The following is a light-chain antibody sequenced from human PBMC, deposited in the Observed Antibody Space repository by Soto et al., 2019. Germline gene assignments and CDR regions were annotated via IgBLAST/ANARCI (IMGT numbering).Light chain of an antibody. CDR1: QSVLYSSTNNNY. CDR3: LQYYGNPFT. J-gene: IGKJ4*01. CDR2: WAF. V-gene: IGKV4-1*01. Sequence: DIVMTQSPDSLAVSLGERASINCKSSQSVLYSSTNNNYLAWYQQKSGQPPKLLIYWAFTRGSGVPDRFSGSGSGTNFTLTISSVQAEDVAVYYCLQYYGNPFTFGGGTKVDIK.